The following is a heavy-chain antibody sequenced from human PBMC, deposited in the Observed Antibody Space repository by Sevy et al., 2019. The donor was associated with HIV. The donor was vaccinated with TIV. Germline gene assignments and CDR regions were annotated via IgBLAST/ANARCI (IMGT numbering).Heavy chain of an antibody. Sequence: GGSLRLSCAASGFAFSTHAMHWVRQAPGKGLEWVAVISYEGTETFYAASVEGRLTISRDNSENMLFLQINSLKPEDTAVYYCARDGGYSIKWYPLYWGHGTLVTVSS. J-gene: IGHJ4*01. CDR3: ARDGGYSIKWYPLY. CDR2: ISYEGTET. V-gene: IGHV3-30-3*01. CDR1: GFAFSTHA. D-gene: IGHD1-26*01.